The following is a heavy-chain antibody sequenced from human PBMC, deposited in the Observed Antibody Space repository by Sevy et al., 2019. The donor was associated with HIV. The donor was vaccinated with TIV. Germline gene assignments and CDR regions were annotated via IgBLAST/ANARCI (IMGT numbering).Heavy chain of an antibody. Sequence: GGSLRLSCAASGFTFSSYGMHWVRQAPGKGLEWVAVISYDGSNKYYADSVKGRFTISRDNSKNTLYLQMNSLRAEDTGVFFCAKVGGGGGGYWGQGTLVTVSS. CDR1: GFTFSSYG. CDR3: AKVGGGGGGY. J-gene: IGHJ4*02. D-gene: IGHD2-15*01. V-gene: IGHV3-30*18. CDR2: ISYDGSNK.